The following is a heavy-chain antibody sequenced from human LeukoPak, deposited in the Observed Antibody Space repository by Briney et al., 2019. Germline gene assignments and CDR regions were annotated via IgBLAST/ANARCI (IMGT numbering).Heavy chain of an antibody. CDR2: INPNTGAT. J-gene: IGHJ4*02. CDR1: GYTFTGYD. Sequence: ASVKVSCKASGYTFTGYDIHWVRQAPGQGLQWIGWINPNTGATNYAQEFQGRVTMTRDTSIGTAHMELSRLRSDDTAVYYCARDYYGSGSYSSDYWGQGTLVTVSS. CDR3: ARDYYGSGSYSSDY. D-gene: IGHD3-10*01. V-gene: IGHV1-2*02.